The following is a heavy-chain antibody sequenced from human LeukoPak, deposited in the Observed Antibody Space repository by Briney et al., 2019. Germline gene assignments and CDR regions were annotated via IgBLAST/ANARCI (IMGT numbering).Heavy chain of an antibody. Sequence: PSETLSLTCTVSGGSISSGSYYWGWIRQPPGKGLEWIGSIYYSGSTYYNPSLKSRVTISVDTSKNQFSLKLSSVTAADTAVYYCARDRAAAGKAGFDYWGQGTLVTVSS. V-gene: IGHV4-39*07. D-gene: IGHD6-13*01. CDR1: GGSISSGSYY. CDR3: ARDRAAAGKAGFDY. CDR2: IYYSGST. J-gene: IGHJ4*02.